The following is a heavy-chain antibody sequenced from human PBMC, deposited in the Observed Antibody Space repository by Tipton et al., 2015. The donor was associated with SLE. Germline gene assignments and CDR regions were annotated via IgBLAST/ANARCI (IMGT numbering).Heavy chain of an antibody. D-gene: IGHD2-2*01. Sequence: TLSLTCTVSGGSISSLSWSWIRQPPGKRLEWIGYIFYTGSTNYNPSLKSRVAMSVDMSKNQFSLNLASVTAADTAVYYCARDLSRDWYFDLWGRGTLVTVSS. J-gene: IGHJ2*01. CDR2: IFYTGST. V-gene: IGHV4-59*12. CDR1: GGSISSLS. CDR3: ARDLSRDWYFDL.